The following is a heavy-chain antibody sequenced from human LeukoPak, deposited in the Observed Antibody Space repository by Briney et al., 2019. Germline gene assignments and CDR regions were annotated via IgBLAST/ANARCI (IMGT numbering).Heavy chain of an antibody. CDR2: INHSGST. D-gene: IGHD6-13*01. J-gene: IGHJ5*02. CDR1: GGSFSGYY. CDR3: AKGGTAAAFGWFDP. V-gene: IGHV4-34*01. Sequence: SETLSLTCAVYGGSFSGYYWSWIRQPPGKGLEWIGEINHSGSTNYNPSLKSRVTISVDTSKNQFSLKLRSVTAADTAVYYCAKGGTAAAFGWFDPWGQGTLVTVSS.